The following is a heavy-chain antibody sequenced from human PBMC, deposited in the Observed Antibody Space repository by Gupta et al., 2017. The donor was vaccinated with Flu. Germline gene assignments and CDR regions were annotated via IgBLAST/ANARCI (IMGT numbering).Heavy chain of an antibody. V-gene: IGHV3-23*01. CDR3: AKGLRVFYYYYGMDV. CDR2: ISGRGANT. CDR1: GFTFSSYA. Sequence: EVQLLESGGGSVQPGGSLRLSCAASGFTFSSYAINWVRPAPGKGLEWVSAISGRGANTYYADSVKGRFTISRDNSKNTLFLQLNSLRAEDTAVYYCAKGLRVFYYYYGMDVWGQGTTVTVSS. J-gene: IGHJ6*02.